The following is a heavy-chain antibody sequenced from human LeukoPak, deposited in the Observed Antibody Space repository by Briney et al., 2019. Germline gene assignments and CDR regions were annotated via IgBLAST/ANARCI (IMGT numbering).Heavy chain of an antibody. V-gene: IGHV1-2*02. CDR1: GAPFPSYY. Sequence: ASGEVSCQASGAPFPSYYKHWVRQAPGQGGEGMGWVKPNSGGTNYAQKFQGRVTMTRDTSISTAYMELSRLRSDDTAVYYCARSAPNYSSSWYNWFDPWGQGTLVTVSS. CDR3: ARSAPNYSSSWYNWFDP. CDR2: VKPNSGGT. D-gene: IGHD6-13*01. J-gene: IGHJ5*02.